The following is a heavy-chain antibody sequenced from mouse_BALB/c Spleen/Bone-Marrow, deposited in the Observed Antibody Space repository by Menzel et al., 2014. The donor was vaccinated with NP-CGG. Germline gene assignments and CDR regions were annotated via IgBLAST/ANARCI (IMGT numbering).Heavy chain of an antibody. J-gene: IGHJ4*01. V-gene: IGHV2-9*02. CDR1: GFSLTSYG. CDR3: ARDYGSSYYAMDY. D-gene: IGHD1-1*01. CDR2: IWAGGST. Sequence: QVQLKESGPGLVAPSQSLSITCTVSGFSLTSYGVRWVRQPPGKGLEWLGVIWAGGSTNYNSALMSRLSISKDNSKSQVFLKMNSLQTDDTAMYYCARDYGSSYYAMDYWGQGTSVTVSS.